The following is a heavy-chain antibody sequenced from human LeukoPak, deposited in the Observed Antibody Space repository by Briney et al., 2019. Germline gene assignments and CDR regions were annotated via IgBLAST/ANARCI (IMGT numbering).Heavy chain of an antibody. Sequence: GGSLRLSCAASGFTFNNYGMHWVRQAPGKGLEWVGRIKSKTDGGTTDYAAPVKGRFTISRDDSKNTLYLQMNSLKTEDTAVYYCTTYDTKLWLGELLSLDYWGQGTLVTVSS. CDR2: IKSKTDGGTT. D-gene: IGHD3-10*01. J-gene: IGHJ4*02. CDR3: TTYDTKLWLGELLSLDY. CDR1: GFTFNNYG. V-gene: IGHV3-15*07.